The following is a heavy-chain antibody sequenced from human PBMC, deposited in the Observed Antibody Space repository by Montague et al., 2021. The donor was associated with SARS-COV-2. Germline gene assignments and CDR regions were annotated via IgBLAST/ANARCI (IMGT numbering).Heavy chain of an antibody. D-gene: IGHD3-9*01. J-gene: IGHJ3*02. CDR3: ALTRVSYDILTGYDHRDAFDI. Sequence: PALVKPTQTLTLTCTFSGFSLSTSGVGVGWIRQPPGKALEWLALIYWNDDKRYSPSLKSRLTITKDTSKNQVVLTMTNMDPVDTATYYCALTRVSYDILTGYDHRDAFDIWGQGTMVTVSS. V-gene: IGHV2-5*01. CDR1: GFSLSTSGVG. CDR2: IYWNDDK.